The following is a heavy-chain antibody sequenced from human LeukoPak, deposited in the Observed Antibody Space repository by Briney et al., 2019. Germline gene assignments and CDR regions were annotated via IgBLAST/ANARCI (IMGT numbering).Heavy chain of an antibody. D-gene: IGHD6-13*01. CDR2: INPNSGGT. CDR1: GYTFTSYG. CDR3: ASGAAAGPYYFDY. V-gene: IGHV1-2*02. J-gene: IGHJ4*02. Sequence: VASVKVSCKASGYTFTSYGISWVRQAPGQGLEWMGWINPNSGGTNYAQKFQGRVTMTRDTSISTAYMELSRLRSDDTAVYYCASGAAAGPYYFDYWGQGTLVTVSS.